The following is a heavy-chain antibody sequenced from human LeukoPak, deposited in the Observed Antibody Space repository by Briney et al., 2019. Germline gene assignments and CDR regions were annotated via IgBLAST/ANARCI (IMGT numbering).Heavy chain of an antibody. CDR2: ISNDK. CDR3: TKDSQGFYGGPWYGTYGMDV. J-gene: IGHJ6*02. Sequence: GGSLRLSCSASGFTFSTYWMSWVRQAPGKGLEWVSTISNDKHYADSVRGRFTISRDDSRKTVFLQMNSLTPEDAAIYYCTKDSQGFYGGPWYGTYGMDVWGQGTTVTVSS. CDR1: GFTFSTYW. V-gene: IGHV3-23*05. D-gene: IGHD3-16*01.